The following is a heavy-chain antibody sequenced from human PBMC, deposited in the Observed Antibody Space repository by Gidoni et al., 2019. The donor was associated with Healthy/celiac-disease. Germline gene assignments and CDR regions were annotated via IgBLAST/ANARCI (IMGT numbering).Heavy chain of an antibody. V-gene: IGHV3-30*18. CDR3: AKAVGGYSSYGMDV. CDR1: GFPFSSYG. D-gene: IGHD6-19*01. CDR2: ISDDGSNK. Sequence: QVQLVESGGGVVQPGRSRRLSCAASGFPFSSYGMHWVRQAPGKGLEWVVVISDDGSNKYYADSVKGRFTISRDNSKNTLYLQMNSLRAEDTAVYYCAKAVGGYSSYGMDVWGKGTTVTVSS. J-gene: IGHJ6*04.